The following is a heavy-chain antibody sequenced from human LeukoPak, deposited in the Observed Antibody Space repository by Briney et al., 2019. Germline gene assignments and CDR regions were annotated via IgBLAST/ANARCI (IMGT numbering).Heavy chain of an antibody. CDR1: GGSFSGYY. CDR3: ARGRVRAASSLVRLFPFDY. J-gene: IGHJ4*02. D-gene: IGHD2-2*01. CDR2: INHSGST. Sequence: PSDTLSLTCAVYGGSFSGYYWSWIRQPPRKGLEGVGEINHSGSTNYNPSLKSRVTISVDPSKNQFSLKLSSVAAADTAVYYCARGRVRAASSLVRLFPFDYWGRGTLVTVSS. V-gene: IGHV4-34*01.